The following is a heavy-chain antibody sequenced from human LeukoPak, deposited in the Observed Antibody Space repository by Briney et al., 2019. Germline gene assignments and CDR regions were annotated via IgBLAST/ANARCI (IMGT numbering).Heavy chain of an antibody. D-gene: IGHD3-22*01. CDR2: INHSGST. V-gene: IGHV4-34*01. J-gene: IGHJ3*02. CDR1: GGSFSGYY. Sequence: SETLSLTCAVYGGSFSGYYWSWIRQSPGKGPDWNGEINHSGSTNYNPSLKSRVTISVDTSQNQFSLKLSSVTAADAAVYYCASYYDSSGTDAFDIWGQGTMVTVSS. CDR3: ASYYDSSGTDAFDI.